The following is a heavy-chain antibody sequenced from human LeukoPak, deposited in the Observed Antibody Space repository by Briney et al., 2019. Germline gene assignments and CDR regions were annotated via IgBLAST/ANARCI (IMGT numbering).Heavy chain of an antibody. CDR1: GYTFTDYY. CDR2: ISPNSGGT. Sequence: ASVKISCKASGYTFTDYYVHWVRQAPGQGLEWMGRISPNSGGTNYAQEFRGRLTVTRDTSISTAYMELSSLRSDDTAVYYCAKNRAGDYADYWGQGTLVTISS. J-gene: IGHJ4*02. V-gene: IGHV1-2*06. D-gene: IGHD4-17*01. CDR3: AKNRAGDYADY.